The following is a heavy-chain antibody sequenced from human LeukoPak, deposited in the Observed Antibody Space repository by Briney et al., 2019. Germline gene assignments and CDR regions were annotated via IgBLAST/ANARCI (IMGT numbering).Heavy chain of an antibody. CDR1: GGTFSIYA. V-gene: IGHV1-69*01. J-gene: IGHJ4*02. Sequence: SVKVSCKASGGTFSIYAISWVRQAPGQGLEWMGGIIPIFGTANYAQKFQGRVTITADESTSTAYMELSSVRSEDTAVYYCAHITRNQLLHDYWGQGTLVTVSS. CDR2: IIPIFGTA. CDR3: AHITRNQLLHDY. D-gene: IGHD2-2*01.